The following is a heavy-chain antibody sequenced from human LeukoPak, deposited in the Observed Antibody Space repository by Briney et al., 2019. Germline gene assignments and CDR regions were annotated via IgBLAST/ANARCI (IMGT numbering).Heavy chain of an antibody. D-gene: IGHD4-11*01. CDR2: ISGSSENT. CDR1: GFTFSSYS. J-gene: IGHJ4*02. V-gene: IGHV3-23*01. CDR3: ARDVGPTPFFDY. Sequence: GGSLRLSCAASGFTFSSYSMNWVRQAPGKGLEWVSTISGSSENTHYPDSVRGRFTISRDNFKNTLYLQINSLRAEDTAVYYCARDVGPTPFFDYWGRGTLVTVSS.